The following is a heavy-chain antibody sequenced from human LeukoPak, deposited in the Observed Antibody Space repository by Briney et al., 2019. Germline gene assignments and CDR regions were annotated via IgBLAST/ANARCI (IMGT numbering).Heavy chain of an antibody. CDR2: ISDSGGST. V-gene: IGHV3-64D*09. CDR1: GFTFSSYA. D-gene: IGHD2-15*01. Sequence: QSGGSLRLSCEASGFTFSSYAMHWVRQAPGKGLEYVSAISDSGGSTYYADSVKGRFTISRDNSKNTLYLQMSSLRAEDTAVYFCVRGYSFGPYGMDVWGQGTTVTVSS. CDR3: VRGYSFGPYGMDV. J-gene: IGHJ6*02.